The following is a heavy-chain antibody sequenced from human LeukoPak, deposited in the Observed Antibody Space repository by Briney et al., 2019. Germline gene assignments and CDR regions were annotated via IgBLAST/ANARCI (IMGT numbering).Heavy chain of an antibody. CDR2: IYYSGST. CDR1: GGTISSSSYY. J-gene: IGHJ5*02. D-gene: IGHD2-21*02. CDR3: ARHIVVVTACWFDP. Sequence: SEPLSLTNTVSGGTISSSSYYWGWIRQPPGKGLRRIGSIYYSGSTYYNPSLKSRVTISVDTSKNQFCLKLSSVTAADTAVYYCARHIVVVTACWFDPWGQGTLVTVSS. V-gene: IGHV4-39*01.